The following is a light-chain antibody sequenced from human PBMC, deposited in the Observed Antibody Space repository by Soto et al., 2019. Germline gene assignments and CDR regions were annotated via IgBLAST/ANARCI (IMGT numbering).Light chain of an antibody. CDR3: QQYNSYPPN. Sequence: DVQRTQSPSTLSASVGDRVTITCRASQSIGSWLAWYQQKPAKAPKLLIYDASILENGVPSRFSGSGSGTEFALTISSLQADDFAIYYCQQYNSYPPNFGGGTKVDIK. CDR1: QSIGSW. CDR2: DAS. V-gene: IGKV1-5*01. J-gene: IGKJ4*01.